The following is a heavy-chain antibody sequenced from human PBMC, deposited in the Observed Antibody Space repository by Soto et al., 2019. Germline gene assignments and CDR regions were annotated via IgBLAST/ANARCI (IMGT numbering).Heavy chain of an antibody. CDR1: GFAFSTYD. CDR2: ISSSSSSI. J-gene: IGHJ4*02. V-gene: IGHV3-48*02. Sequence: EVQMVVSGGGLVQPGGSLRLSCAASGFAFSTYDMNWVRQAPGKGLEWVSYISSSSSSIYYTDSVKGRFTSSRDNAKNSLYLQMKGLRDEDTAVYYCASGKVVAPEMNYFDYWGQGTLVTVSS. D-gene: IGHD2-15*01. CDR3: ASGKVVAPEMNYFDY.